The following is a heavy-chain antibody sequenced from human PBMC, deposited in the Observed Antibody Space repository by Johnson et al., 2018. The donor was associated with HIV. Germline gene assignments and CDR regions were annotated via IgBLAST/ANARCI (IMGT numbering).Heavy chain of an antibody. Sequence: QMLLVESGGGVVQPGGSLRLSCAASGFTFSSYGMNWVRQAPGKGLEWVAVISYDGSNKYYADSVKGRFTISRDNSKNTLYLQMNSLRAEDTAVYYCARERNMIVVDDDAFDLWGQGTKVTISS. CDR3: ARERNMIVVDDDAFDL. CDR2: ISYDGSNK. D-gene: IGHD3-22*01. CDR1: GFTFSSYG. J-gene: IGHJ3*01. V-gene: IGHV3-30*19.